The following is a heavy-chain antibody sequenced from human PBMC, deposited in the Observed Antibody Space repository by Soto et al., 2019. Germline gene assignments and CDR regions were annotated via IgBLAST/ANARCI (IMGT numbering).Heavy chain of an antibody. Sequence: PSETLSLTCTVSGGSISSYYWSWIRQPPGKGLEWIGYIYYSGSTNYNPSLKSRVTISVDTSKNQFSLKLSSVTAADTAVYYCARLGLWNYIYYGMDVWGQGTTVTVS. D-gene: IGHD1-1*01. CDR2: IYYSGST. V-gene: IGHV4-59*01. J-gene: IGHJ6*02. CDR3: ARLGLWNYIYYGMDV. CDR1: GGSISSYY.